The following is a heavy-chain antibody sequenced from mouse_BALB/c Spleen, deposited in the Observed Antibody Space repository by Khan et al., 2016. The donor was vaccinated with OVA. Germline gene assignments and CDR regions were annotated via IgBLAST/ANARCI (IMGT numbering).Heavy chain of an antibody. CDR3: ARRGLRWDFDY. V-gene: IGHV1-7*01. CDR1: GYTFINYW. D-gene: IGHD1-1*01. Sequence: VQLQQSGAELAKPGASVKMSCKASGYTFINYWILWVKQRPGQGLEWIGYINPSTGYTEYNQNFKDKATLTADKSSSTAYMQMSSLHSEDSAVYYCARRGLRWDFDYWGQGTTLTVSS. CDR2: INPSTGYT. J-gene: IGHJ2*01.